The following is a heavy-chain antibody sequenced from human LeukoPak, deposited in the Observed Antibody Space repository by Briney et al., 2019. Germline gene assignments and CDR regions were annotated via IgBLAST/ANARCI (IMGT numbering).Heavy chain of an antibody. CDR2: IYHGGST. CDR3: ARSGNYYDDSGYYYWFDP. V-gene: IGHV4-30-2*01. J-gene: IGHJ5*02. D-gene: IGHD3-22*01. Sequence: SETLSLTCAVPGGSISSGDYSWSWIRQPPGQGLEWIGYIYHGGSTYSNPSLRSRVTISVDRSKNQFSLKLSSVTAADTAVYFCARSGNYYDDSGYYYWFDPWGQGTLVTVSS. CDR1: GGSISSGDYS.